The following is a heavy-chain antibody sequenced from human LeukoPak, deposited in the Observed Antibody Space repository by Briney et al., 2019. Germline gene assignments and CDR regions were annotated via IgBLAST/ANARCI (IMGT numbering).Heavy chain of an antibody. V-gene: IGHV1-69*05. CDR1: GGTFSSYA. CDR2: IIPIFGTA. D-gene: IGHD6-19*01. Sequence: GASVKVSCKASGGTFSSYAISWVRQAPGQGLEWMGGIIPIFGTANYAQKFQGRVTVTTDESTSTAYMELSSLRSEDTAVYYCARRYSSGWYREDFQHWGQGTLVTVSS. CDR3: ARRYSSGWYREDFQH. J-gene: IGHJ1*01.